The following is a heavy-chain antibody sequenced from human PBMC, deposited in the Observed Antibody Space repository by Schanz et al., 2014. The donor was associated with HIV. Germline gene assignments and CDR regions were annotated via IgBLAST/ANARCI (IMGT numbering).Heavy chain of an antibody. V-gene: IGHV3-21*01. CDR1: GFTFSTYS. D-gene: IGHD6-6*01. CDR2: ISSSSSYI. CDR3: ANTEFPYSSSSDYYYGMDV. J-gene: IGHJ6*02. Sequence: EVQLVESGGGLVKPGGSLRLSCAGSGFTFSTYSMNWVRRAPGKGLEWVSSISSSSSYIFYADSVKGRFTISRDNSKNTLYLQMNSLRAEDTAVYFCANTEFPYSSSSDYYYGMDVWGQGTTVTVSS.